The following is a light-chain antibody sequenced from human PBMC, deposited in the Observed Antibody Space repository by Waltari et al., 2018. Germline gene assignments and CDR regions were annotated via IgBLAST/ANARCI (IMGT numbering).Light chain of an antibody. CDR3: MQGTQWPRT. CDR2: KVS. V-gene: IGKV2-30*02. Sequence: DVVMTQSPLSLPVTLGQPASISCRSSQSLVHSDGNTYLNWFKQRPGQSPRRLIYKVSNRDSGVPDRFSGSGSGTDFTLKISRVEAEDVGVYYCMQGTQWPRTFGQGTKVQIK. J-gene: IGKJ1*01. CDR1: QSLVHSDGNTY.